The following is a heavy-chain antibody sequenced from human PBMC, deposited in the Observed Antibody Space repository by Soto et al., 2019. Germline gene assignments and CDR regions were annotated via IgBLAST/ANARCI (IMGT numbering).Heavy chain of an antibody. V-gene: IGHV3-23*01. D-gene: IGHD3-16*02. Sequence: EVQLLESGGGLVQPGGSLRLSCAASGFTFSSYAMSWVRQAPGKGLEWVSAISGSGGSTYYADSVKGRFTIYRDNSKNTLYLQMNSLRAEDTAVYCCAKDPSDGWVSYRYRAWFDPWGQGTLVTVSS. J-gene: IGHJ5*02. CDR2: ISGSGGST. CDR3: AKDPSDGWVSYRYRAWFDP. CDR1: GFTFSSYA.